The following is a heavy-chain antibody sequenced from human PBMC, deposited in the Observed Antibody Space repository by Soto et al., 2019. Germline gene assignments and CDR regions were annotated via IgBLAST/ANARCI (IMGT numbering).Heavy chain of an antibody. V-gene: IGHV3-53*04. CDR3: ARIGGYSGYDYGNYYYYYYMDV. CDR2: IYSGGST. J-gene: IGHJ6*03. Sequence: GGSLSLSCAASGFTVSSNYMSWVRQAPGKGLEWVSVIYSGGSTYYADSVKGRFTISRHNSKNTLYLQMNSLRAEDTAVYYCARIGGYSGYDYGNYYYYYYMDVWGKGTTVTVSS. CDR1: GFTVSSNY. D-gene: IGHD5-12*01.